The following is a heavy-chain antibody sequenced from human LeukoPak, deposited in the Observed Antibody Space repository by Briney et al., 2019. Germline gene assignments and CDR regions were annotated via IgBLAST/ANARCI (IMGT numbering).Heavy chain of an antibody. V-gene: IGHV1-18*01. Sequence: ASVKVSCKASGYTFTSYGISWARQAPGQGLEWMGWISAYNGNTNYAQKLQGRVTMTTDTSTSTAYMELRSLRSDDTAVYYCARGGDLRFLEWLSYYYMDVWGKGTTVTVSS. CDR1: GYTFTSYG. CDR2: ISAYNGNT. CDR3: ARGGDLRFLEWLSYYYMDV. D-gene: IGHD3-3*01. J-gene: IGHJ6*03.